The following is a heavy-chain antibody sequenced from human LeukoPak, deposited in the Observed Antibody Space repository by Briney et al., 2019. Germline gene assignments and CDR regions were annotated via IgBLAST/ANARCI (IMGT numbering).Heavy chain of an antibody. V-gene: IGHV4-34*01. CDR1: GGSLSGYY. Sequence: SETLSLTCAVYGGSLSGYYWSWIRQPPGKGLEWIGEINHSGSTNYNPSLKSRVTISVDTSKNQFSLKLSSVTAADTAVYYCARLYGYHPSYYYYMDVWGKGTTVTVSS. D-gene: IGHD5-18*01. J-gene: IGHJ6*03. CDR2: INHSGST. CDR3: ARLYGYHPSYYYYMDV.